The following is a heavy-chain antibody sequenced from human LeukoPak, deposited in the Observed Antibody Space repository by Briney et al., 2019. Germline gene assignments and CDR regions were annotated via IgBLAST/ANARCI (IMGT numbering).Heavy chain of an antibody. Sequence: SQSLSLTCTVSGGSIGSGGYYWSWIRQHPGKGLEWIGYIYYSGSTYYNPSLKSRVTISVDTSKNQFSLKLSSVTAADTAVYYCARVGGGSPFYYYYYGMDVWGQGTTVTVSS. CDR3: ARVGGGSPFYYYYYGMDV. J-gene: IGHJ6*02. CDR2: IYYSGST. CDR1: GGSIGSGGYY. D-gene: IGHD2-15*01. V-gene: IGHV4-31*03.